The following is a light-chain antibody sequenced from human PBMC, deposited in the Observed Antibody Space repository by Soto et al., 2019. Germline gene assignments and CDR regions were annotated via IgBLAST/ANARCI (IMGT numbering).Light chain of an antibody. V-gene: IGLV3-1*01. CDR3: QAWDNHSYI. Sequence: SYELTQPPSVSVSPGQTAIITCSGDKLSDRFVYWFQQRPGQSPVLVIYQDSRRPSGIPERFSGSTSGNTATLTITGAQAMDEADYYCQAWDNHSYIFGIGTKLTVL. J-gene: IGLJ1*01. CDR2: QDS. CDR1: KLSDRF.